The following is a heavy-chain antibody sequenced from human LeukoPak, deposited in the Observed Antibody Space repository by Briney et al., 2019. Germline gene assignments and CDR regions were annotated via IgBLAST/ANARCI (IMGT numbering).Heavy chain of an antibody. Sequence: GGSLRLSCAASGFTFSNYWMNWVRQTPGKGLESVANIRQDGSEKDYVDSVKGRFTISRDNAKNSLYLQMNSLRAEDTAVYYCARDEAESSGWYGNWGQGTLVTVSS. CDR3: ARDEAESSGWYGN. V-gene: IGHV3-7*01. D-gene: IGHD6-19*01. CDR2: IRQDGSEK. J-gene: IGHJ4*02. CDR1: GFTFSNYW.